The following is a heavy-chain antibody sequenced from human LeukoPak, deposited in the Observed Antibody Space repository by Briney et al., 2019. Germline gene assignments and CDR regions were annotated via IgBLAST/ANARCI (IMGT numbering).Heavy chain of an antibody. V-gene: IGHV4-34*01. D-gene: IGHD5-24*01. CDR3: ARLEMATIQRAFDI. Sequence: SETLSLTCAVYGGSFSGYYWSWIRQPPGKGLEWIGGINHSGSTNYNPSLKSRVTISVDTSKNQFSLKLSSVTAADTAVYYCARLEMATIQRAFDIWGQGTMVTVSS. CDR1: GGSFSGYY. CDR2: INHSGST. J-gene: IGHJ3*02.